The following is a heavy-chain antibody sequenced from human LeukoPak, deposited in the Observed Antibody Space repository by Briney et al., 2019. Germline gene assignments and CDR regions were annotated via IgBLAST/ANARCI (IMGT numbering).Heavy chain of an antibody. V-gene: IGHV1-18*01. CDR3: ARVEDDMVVEPAARGAVFDI. CDR1: DYTFATYG. D-gene: IGHD2-2*01. CDR2: ISVSNYNT. J-gene: IGHJ3*02. Sequence: ASVTVSCKASDYTFATYGITWVRQAPGQGLEWMGWISVSNYNTNYAQKFQGRVTMTTDTSTNTAYMDLRSLRSDDTAVYYCARVEDDMVVEPAARGAVFDIWGQGTVVTVSA.